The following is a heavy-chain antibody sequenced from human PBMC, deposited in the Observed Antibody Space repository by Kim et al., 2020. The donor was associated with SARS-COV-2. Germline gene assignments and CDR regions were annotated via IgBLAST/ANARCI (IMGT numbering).Heavy chain of an antibody. Sequence: GGSLRLSCAASGFTFSSYAMHWVRQAPGKGLEWVAVISYDGSNKYYADSVKGRFTISRDNSKNTLYLQMNSLRAEDTAVYYCARVIGGSYLPNYFDYWGQGTLVTVSS. CDR1: GFTFSSYA. CDR3: ARVIGGSYLPNYFDY. J-gene: IGHJ4*02. V-gene: IGHV3-30-3*01. CDR2: ISYDGSNK. D-gene: IGHD1-26*01.